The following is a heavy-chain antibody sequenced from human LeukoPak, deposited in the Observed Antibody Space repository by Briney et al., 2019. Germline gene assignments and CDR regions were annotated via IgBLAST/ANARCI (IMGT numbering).Heavy chain of an antibody. CDR2: INPSGGST. CDR1: GYTFTSYY. V-gene: IGHV1-46*01. J-gene: IGHJ4*02. D-gene: IGHD4-17*01. Sequence: ASVKVSCKASGYTFTSYYMHWVRQAPGQGLEWMGIINPSGGSTSYAQKFQGRVTMTRDTSTSTVYMELSSLRAEDTAVYYCAKYKEGVRYGDSQYFDYWGQGTLVTVSS. CDR3: AKYKEGVRYGDSQYFDY.